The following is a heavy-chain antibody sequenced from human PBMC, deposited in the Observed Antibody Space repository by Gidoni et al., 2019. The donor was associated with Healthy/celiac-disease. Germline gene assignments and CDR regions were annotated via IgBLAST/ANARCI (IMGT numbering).Heavy chain of an antibody. J-gene: IGHJ4*02. V-gene: IGHV3-66*02. CDR2: IYSGGST. CDR1: GFPVSSNY. Sequence: EVQLVESGGGLVQPGGSLRLSCAASGFPVSSNYMSWVRQAPGKGLEWVSVIYSGGSTYYADSVKGRFTISRDNSKNTLYLQMNSLRPEDTAVYYCARDYYGSGSYSSYWGQGALVTVSS. CDR3: ARDYYGSGSYSSY. D-gene: IGHD3-10*01.